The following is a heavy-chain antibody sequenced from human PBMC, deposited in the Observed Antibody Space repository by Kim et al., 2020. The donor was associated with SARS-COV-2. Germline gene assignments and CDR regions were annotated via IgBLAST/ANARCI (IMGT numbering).Heavy chain of an antibody. CDR3: ARDVFASYCSSNSCPTDFGY. Sequence: GGSLRLSCAASGFTFSSYAMHWVRQAPGKGLEWVTVISYDGNNKYYADSVKGRFTISRDNSRDTLYLQMNSLRAEDTAVYYCARDVFASYCSSNSCPTDFGYWGQGTLVTVSS. CDR1: GFTFSSYA. D-gene: IGHD2-2*01. V-gene: IGHV3-30*04. J-gene: IGHJ4*02. CDR2: ISYDGNNK.